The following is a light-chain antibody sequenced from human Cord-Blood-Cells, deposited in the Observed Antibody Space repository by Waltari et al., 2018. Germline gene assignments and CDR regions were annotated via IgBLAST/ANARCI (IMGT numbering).Light chain of an antibody. J-gene: IGKJ1*01. V-gene: IGKV3-20*01. CDR3: QQYGSSPWT. CDR1: QSVSRSY. CDR2: GAS. Sequence: EIVLTQSPGALSLSPGERATLSCRASQSVSRSYLAWYQQKPGQAPRLPIYGASSRATGIPDRFSGSGSGTDFTLTISRLEPEDFVVYYCQQYGSSPWTFGQGTKVEIK.